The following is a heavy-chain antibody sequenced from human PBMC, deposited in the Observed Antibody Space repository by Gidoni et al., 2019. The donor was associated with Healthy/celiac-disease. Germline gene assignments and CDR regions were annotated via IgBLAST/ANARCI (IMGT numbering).Heavy chain of an antibody. Sequence: VKGRFTISRDNSKNTLYLQMNSLRAEDTAVYYCARDRGIEWGQGTLVTVSS. CDR3: ARDRGIE. D-gene: IGHD6-13*01. V-gene: IGHV3-30*01. J-gene: IGHJ4*02.